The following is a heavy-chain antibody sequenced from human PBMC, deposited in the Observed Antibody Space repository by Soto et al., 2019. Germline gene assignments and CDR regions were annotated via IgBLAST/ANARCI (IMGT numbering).Heavy chain of an antibody. CDR2: ISWNSGSI. D-gene: IGHD3-3*01. J-gene: IGHJ1*01. V-gene: IGHV3-9*01. Sequence: EVQLVESGGGLVQPGRSLRLSCAASGFTFDDYAMHWVRQAPGKGLEWVSGISWNSGSIGYADSVKGRFTISRDNSKNMLYLQMDCLTAEDTAIYYCTKWSDMKPLSYWGQGTLVTVSS. CDR3: TKWSDMKPLSY. CDR1: GFTFDDYA.